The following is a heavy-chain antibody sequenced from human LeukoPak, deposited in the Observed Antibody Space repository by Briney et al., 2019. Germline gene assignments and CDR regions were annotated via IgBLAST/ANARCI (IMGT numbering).Heavy chain of an antibody. CDR2: INPSGGST. J-gene: IGHJ3*02. Sequence: ASVKVSCKASGYTFTSYYMHWVRQAPGQGLEWMGIINPSGGSTSYAQKFQGRVTMTRDTSTSTVYMELSSLRSEDTAVYYCARGPGITGTTGGLDIWGQGTMVTVSS. D-gene: IGHD1-20*01. CDR3: ARGPGITGTTGGLDI. CDR1: GYTFTSYY. V-gene: IGHV1-46*01.